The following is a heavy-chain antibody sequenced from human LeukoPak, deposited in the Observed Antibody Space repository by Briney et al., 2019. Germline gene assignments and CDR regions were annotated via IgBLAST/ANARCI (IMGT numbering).Heavy chain of an antibody. D-gene: IGHD6-13*01. V-gene: IGHV3-23*01. CDR2: ISGSGGST. Sequence: QTGGSLRLSCAASGFTVSSNYMSWVRQAPGKGLEWVSAISGSGGSTYYADSVKGRFTISRDNSKNTLYLQMNSLRAEDTAVYYCAKELHSSRHYYYYYGMDVWGQGTTVTVSS. CDR1: GFTVSSNY. CDR3: AKELHSSRHYYYYYGMDV. J-gene: IGHJ6*02.